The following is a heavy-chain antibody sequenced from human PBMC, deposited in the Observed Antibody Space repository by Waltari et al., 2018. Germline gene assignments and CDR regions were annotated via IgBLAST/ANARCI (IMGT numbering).Heavy chain of an antibody. CDR1: GFTFSSYG. Sequence: QVQLVESGGGVVQPGGSLRLSCAASGFTFSSYGMHWVRQAPGKGLEWVAFIRYDGSNKYYADSVKGRCTISRDNSKNTLYLQMNSLRAEDTAVYYCAKDGVADRFLEWPGGTFDYWGQGTLVTVSS. CDR2: IRYDGSNK. V-gene: IGHV3-30*02. J-gene: IGHJ4*02. CDR3: AKDGVADRFLEWPGGTFDY. D-gene: IGHD3-3*01.